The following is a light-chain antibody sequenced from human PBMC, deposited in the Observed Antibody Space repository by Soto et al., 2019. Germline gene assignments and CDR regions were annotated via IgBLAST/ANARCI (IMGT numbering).Light chain of an antibody. CDR1: QDVSSW. CDR3: QPANSFPLT. V-gene: IGKV1-12*01. CDR2: SAS. J-gene: IGKJ4*01. Sequence: DIQVTQSPSSVSASVGDRVTITCRTSQDVSSWLAWYQQKPGKAPELLIYSASTLQTGVPSRFSGSGSGTDFTLTISSLQPEDFATYYCQPANSFPLTFCGGTKVEIK.